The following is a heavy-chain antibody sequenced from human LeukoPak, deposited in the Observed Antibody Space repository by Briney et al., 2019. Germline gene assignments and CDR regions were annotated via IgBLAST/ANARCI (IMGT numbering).Heavy chain of an antibody. J-gene: IGHJ3*02. CDR3: ARDRYYYDSSSYYSAFET. Sequence: SETLSLTCTVSGGSTSSYYWSWIGQPPGKGLEWIGRVFTSGIISGNTNYNPSLKSRVTMSVDTSKNQFSLKLTSVTAADTAVYYCARDRYYYDSSSYYSAFETWGQGTMVTVSS. CDR1: GGSTSSYY. CDR2: VFTSGIISGNT. D-gene: IGHD3-22*01. V-gene: IGHV4-4*07.